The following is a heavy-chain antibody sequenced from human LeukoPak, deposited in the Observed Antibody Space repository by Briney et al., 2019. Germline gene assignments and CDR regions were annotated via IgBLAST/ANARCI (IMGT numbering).Heavy chain of an antibody. J-gene: IGHJ4*02. CDR1: GLTFSSYA. CDR3: ARAIIRYSYAPDY. Sequence: GRSLRLSCAAPGLTFSSYAMHWVRQAPGKGLEWVAVISYDGSNKYYADSVKGRFTISRDNSKNTLYLQMNSLRAEDTAVYYCARAIIRYSYAPDYWGQGTLVTVSS. CDR2: ISYDGSNK. V-gene: IGHV3-30-3*01. D-gene: IGHD5-18*01.